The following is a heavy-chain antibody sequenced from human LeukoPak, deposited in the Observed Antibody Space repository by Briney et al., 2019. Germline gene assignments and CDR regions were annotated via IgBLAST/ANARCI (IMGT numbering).Heavy chain of an antibody. CDR2: ISSSSSYI. CDR3: ARGRLGELSLVGFDY. Sequence: GGSLRLSCAASGFTFSSYSMNWVRQAPGKGLEWVSSISSSSSYIYYADSVKGRFTISRDNAKNSLYLQMNSLRAEDTAVYYCARGRLGELSLVGFDYWGQGTLVTVSS. D-gene: IGHD3-16*02. V-gene: IGHV3-21*01. CDR1: GFTFSSYS. J-gene: IGHJ4*02.